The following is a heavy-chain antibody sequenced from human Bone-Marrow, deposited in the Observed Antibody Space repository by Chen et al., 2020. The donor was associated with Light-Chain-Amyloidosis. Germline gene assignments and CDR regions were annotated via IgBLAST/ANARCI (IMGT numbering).Heavy chain of an antibody. Sequence: EEQLLESGGGLVQPGGSLRLSCAASGLTVSNHAVSWVRQAPGKGLEWVSTISSYIGSTYYADSVKGRFTVSRDNSKNTLHLQMNSLRAEDTAVYYCAKERLQQWLPYDSFDIWGQGTMVTVSS. CDR2: ISSYIGST. J-gene: IGHJ3*02. CDR3: AKERLQQWLPYDSFDI. V-gene: IGHV3-23*01. CDR1: GLTVSNHA. D-gene: IGHD6-19*01.